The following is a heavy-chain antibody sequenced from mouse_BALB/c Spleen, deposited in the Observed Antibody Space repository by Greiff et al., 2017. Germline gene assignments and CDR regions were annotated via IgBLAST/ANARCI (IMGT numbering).Heavy chain of an antibody. CDR3: ARKGYGNYDYAMDY. CDR1: GYTFTSYV. D-gene: IGHD2-10*02. CDR2: INPYNDGT. V-gene: IGHV1-14*01. J-gene: IGHJ4*01. Sequence: VQLQQSGPELVKPGASVKMSCKASGYTFTSYVMHWVKQKPGQALEWIGYINPYNDGTKYNEKFKGKATLTSDKSSSTAYMELSSLTSEDSAVYYCARKGYGNYDYAMDYWGQGTSVTVSS.